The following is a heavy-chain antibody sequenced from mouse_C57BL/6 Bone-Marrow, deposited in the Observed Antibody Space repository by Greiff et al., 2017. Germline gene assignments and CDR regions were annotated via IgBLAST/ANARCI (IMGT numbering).Heavy chain of an antibody. CDR2: IDPSDSYT. Sequence: QVQLQQPGAELVRPGTSVKLSCKASSYTFTSYWMHWVKQRPGQGLEWIGVIDPSDSYTNYNQKFKGKATLTVDTSSSTAYMQLSSLTSEDSAVYYCARELGPNYWGQGTTLTVSS. CDR1: SYTFTSYW. CDR3: ARELGPNY. J-gene: IGHJ2*01. V-gene: IGHV1-59*01. D-gene: IGHD4-1*01.